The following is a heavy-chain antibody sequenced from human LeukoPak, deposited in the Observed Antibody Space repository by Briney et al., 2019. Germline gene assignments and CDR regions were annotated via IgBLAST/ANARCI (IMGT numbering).Heavy chain of an antibody. CDR1: GFTFSSYW. CDR3: ARAPRIGVAFQGMDV. Sequence: GGSLRLSCAVSGFTFSSYWMSWVRQPPGKGRKGVANIKQDGSEKYYVDSVKGRFTISRDNAKNSLYLQMNSLRVEDTAVYYCARAPRIGVAFQGMDVWGQGTTVTVSS. D-gene: IGHD6-13*01. CDR2: IKQDGSEK. J-gene: IGHJ6*02. V-gene: IGHV3-7*01.